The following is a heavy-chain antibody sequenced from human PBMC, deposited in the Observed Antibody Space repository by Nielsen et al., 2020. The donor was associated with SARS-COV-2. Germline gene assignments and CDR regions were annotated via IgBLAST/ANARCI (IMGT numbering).Heavy chain of an antibody. V-gene: IGHV4-4*01. CDR1: GGSVSSNDW. D-gene: IGHD2-2*02. CDR3: ARGDLVVVPSPLLGLGPIFYSFYLDV. CDR2: VSHSGST. Sequence: GSLRLSCAVSGGSVSSNDWWPWVRQSPGKGLEWIGEVSHSGSTNYSPSLKSRVTLSMDKSRRQFSLRLASVSAADTAVYFCARGDLVVVPSPLLGLGPIFYSFYLDVWGKGTTVIVSS. J-gene: IGHJ6*03.